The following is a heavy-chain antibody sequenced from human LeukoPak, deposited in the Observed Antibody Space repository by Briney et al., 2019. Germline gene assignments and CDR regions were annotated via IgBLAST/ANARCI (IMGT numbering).Heavy chain of an antibody. CDR1: GFTFSSYG. CDR3: AKDRYHDSSGYYYALDYYYYMDV. CDR2: IRYDGSNK. V-gene: IGHV3-30*02. J-gene: IGHJ6*03. Sequence: GGSLRLSCAASGFTFSSYGMHWVRQAPGKGLEWVAFIRYDGSNKYYADSVKGRFTISRDNSKNTLYLQMNSLRAEDTAVYYCAKDRYHDSSGYYYALDYYYYMDVWGKGTTVTVS. D-gene: IGHD3-22*01.